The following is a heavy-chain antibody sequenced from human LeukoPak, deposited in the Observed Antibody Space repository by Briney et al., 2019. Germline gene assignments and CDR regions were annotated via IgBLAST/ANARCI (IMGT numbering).Heavy chain of an antibody. Sequence: GGSLRLSCAASGFTFSSYGMHWVRQAPGKGLEWVAVIWYDGSNKYYADSVKGRFTISRDSSKNTLYLQMNSLRAEDTAVYYCAREQPPQRGSGSYPNWFDPWGQGTLVTVSS. D-gene: IGHD3-10*01. V-gene: IGHV3-33*01. CDR3: AREQPPQRGSGSYPNWFDP. J-gene: IGHJ5*02. CDR1: GFTFSSYG. CDR2: IWYDGSNK.